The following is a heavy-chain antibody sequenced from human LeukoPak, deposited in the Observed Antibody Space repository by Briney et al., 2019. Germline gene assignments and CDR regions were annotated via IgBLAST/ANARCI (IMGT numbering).Heavy chain of an antibody. CDR2: IYTSGST. CDR3: ARQTYYYYMDV. V-gene: IGHV4-61*02. CDR1: GGSISSGNYY. J-gene: IGHJ6*03. Sequence: SETLSLTCTVSGGSISSGNYYWSWIRQPAGKGLEWIGRIYTSGSTNYNPSLKSRVTISVDTSKNQFSLKLSSVTAADTAVYYCARQTYYYYMDVWGKGTTVTISS.